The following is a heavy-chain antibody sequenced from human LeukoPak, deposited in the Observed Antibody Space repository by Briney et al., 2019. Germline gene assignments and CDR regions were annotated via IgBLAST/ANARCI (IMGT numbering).Heavy chain of an antibody. Sequence: GGSLGLSCAASEFTFSSYWMSWVRQAPGKGLEWVANIKQDGGQIYCLDSVKGRFTVSRDNAKNSLYLQMNSLRAEGTAVYYCARLGARQMLEYWGQGTLVTVSS. D-gene: IGHD4-17*01. V-gene: IGHV3-7*01. CDR1: EFTFSSYW. J-gene: IGHJ4*02. CDR3: ARLGARQMLEY. CDR2: IKQDGGQI.